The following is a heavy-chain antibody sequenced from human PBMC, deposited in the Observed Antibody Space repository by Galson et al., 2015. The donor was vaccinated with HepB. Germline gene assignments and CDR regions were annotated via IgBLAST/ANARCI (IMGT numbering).Heavy chain of an antibody. CDR1: GFPFRNYW. D-gene: IGHD1-26*01. CDR3: ARGGGLESGSSYYFDY. Sequence: SLRLSCAASGFPFRNYWMTWVRQAPGKGLEWVANIKRDGSETYYVDSVKGRITISRDNAKNSLYMQMNGLRAEDTAVYYCARGGGLESGSSYYFDYWGQGTLFTVSS. CDR2: IKRDGSET. J-gene: IGHJ4*02. V-gene: IGHV3-7*03.